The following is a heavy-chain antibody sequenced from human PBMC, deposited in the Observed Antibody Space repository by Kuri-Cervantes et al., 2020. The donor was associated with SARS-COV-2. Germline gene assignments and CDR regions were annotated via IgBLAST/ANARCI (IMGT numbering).Heavy chain of an antibody. CDR3: ARRRSSGWYMWFDP. Sequence: SQTLSLTCAVSGYSINSGYHWGWIRQPPGKGLEWIGSIHHSGNTYYNPSLKSRVSISVDTSKNQFSLKLSSVTAADTAVYYCARRRSSGWYMWFDPWGRGTLVTVSS. V-gene: IGHV4-38-2*01. D-gene: IGHD6-19*01. CDR2: IHHSGNT. J-gene: IGHJ5*02. CDR1: GYSINSGYH.